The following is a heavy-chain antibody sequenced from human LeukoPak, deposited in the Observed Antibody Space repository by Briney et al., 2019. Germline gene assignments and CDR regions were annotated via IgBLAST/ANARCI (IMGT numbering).Heavy chain of an antibody. J-gene: IGHJ6*03. D-gene: IGHD2-21*01. Sequence: TSETLSLTCTVSGGSISSSSYYWGWIRQPPGKGLEWLGSIYYSGSTYYNPSLKSRVTISVDTSKNQFSLKLSSVTAADTAVYYCARHSRIPRGYYYYYYMDVWGKGTTVTVSS. CDR1: GGSISSSSYY. CDR2: IYYSGST. V-gene: IGHV4-39*01. CDR3: ARHSRIPRGYYYYYYMDV.